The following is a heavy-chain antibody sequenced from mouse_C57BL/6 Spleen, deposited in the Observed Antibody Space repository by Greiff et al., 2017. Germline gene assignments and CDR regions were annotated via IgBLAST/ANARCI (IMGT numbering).Heavy chain of an antibody. CDR3: ASRGIQGYFDY. CDR1: GFTFSSYG. J-gene: IGHJ2*01. V-gene: IGHV5-6*01. D-gene: IGHD3-1*01. Sequence: EVQRVESGGDLVKPGGSLKLSCAASGFTFSSYGMSWVRQTPDKRLEWVATISSGGSYTYYPDSVKGRFTISRDNAKNTLYLQMSSLKSEDTAMYYCASRGIQGYFDYWGQGTTLTVSS. CDR2: ISSGGSYT.